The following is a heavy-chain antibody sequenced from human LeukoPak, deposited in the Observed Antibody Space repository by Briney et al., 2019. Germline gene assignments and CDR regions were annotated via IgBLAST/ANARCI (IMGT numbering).Heavy chain of an antibody. CDR1: GGSISSYF. J-gene: IGHJ4*02. Sequence: PSETLSLTCTVSGGSISSYFWSWIRHPPGKGLEWVGYIYYSGTTNYNPSLKRRVTISVDTSKTQSSLILSFVAAADTAVYYCARHDSSSGLPYYFDYWGQGTLVTVSS. V-gene: IGHV4-59*08. D-gene: IGHD1-26*01. CDR2: IYYSGTT. CDR3: ARHDSSSGLPYYFDY.